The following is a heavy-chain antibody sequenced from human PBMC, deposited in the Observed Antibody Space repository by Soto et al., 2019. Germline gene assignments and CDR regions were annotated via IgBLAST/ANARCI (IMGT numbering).Heavy chain of an antibody. CDR2: INPNSGGT. V-gene: IGHV1-2*04. J-gene: IGHJ5*02. CDR3: ARAPWGQSIDWFDP. D-gene: IGHD3-16*01. Sequence: VSVKVSCKASGYTFTGYYMHWVRQAPGQGLEWMGWINPNSGGTNYAQKFQGWVTMTRDTSISTAYMELSRLRSDDTAVYYCARAPWGQSIDWFDPWGQGTLVTVSS. CDR1: GYTFTGYY.